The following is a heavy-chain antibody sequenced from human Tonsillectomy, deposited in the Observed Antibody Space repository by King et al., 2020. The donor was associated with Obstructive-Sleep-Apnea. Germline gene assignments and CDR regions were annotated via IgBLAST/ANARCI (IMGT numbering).Heavy chain of an antibody. CDR3: AKDLYSGYELYFDY. V-gene: IGHV3-30*18. Sequence: VQLVQSGGGVVQPGRSLRLSCAASGFTFSSYGMHWVRQAPGKGLEWVAVISYDGSNKYYADSVKGRFTISRDNSKNTLYLQMNSLRAEDTAVYYCAKDLYSGYELYFDYWGQGTLVTVSS. D-gene: IGHD5-12*01. J-gene: IGHJ4*02. CDR2: ISYDGSNK. CDR1: GFTFSSYG.